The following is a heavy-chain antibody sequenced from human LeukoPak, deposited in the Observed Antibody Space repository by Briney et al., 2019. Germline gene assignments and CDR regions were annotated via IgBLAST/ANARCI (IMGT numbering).Heavy chain of an antibody. Sequence: VASVKVSCNASGYTFTSYGISWVRQAPGQGLEWMGWISAYNGNTNYAQKLQGRVTMTTDTSTSTAYMELRSLRSDDTAVYYCARDREDRPDLARDYWGQGTLVTVSS. CDR1: GYTFTSYG. CDR3: ARDREDRPDLARDY. CDR2: ISAYNGNT. J-gene: IGHJ4*02. V-gene: IGHV1-18*01. D-gene: IGHD3-10*01.